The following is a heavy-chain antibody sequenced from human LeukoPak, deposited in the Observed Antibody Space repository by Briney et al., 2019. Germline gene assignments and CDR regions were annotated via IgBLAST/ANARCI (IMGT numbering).Heavy chain of an antibody. V-gene: IGHV4-4*02. CDR3: SRESGPFSPFGF. CDR1: GGSITNTNY. CDR2: ISLRGLT. Sequence: SETLSLTCGVSGGSITNTNYWTWVRQPPGQGLEWIGEISLRGLTNYNPSLRSRLTMSLDESKNQVSLNLTSVTAADTAVYYCSRESGPFSPFGFWGQGTLVSVHS. J-gene: IGHJ4*02. D-gene: IGHD1-26*01.